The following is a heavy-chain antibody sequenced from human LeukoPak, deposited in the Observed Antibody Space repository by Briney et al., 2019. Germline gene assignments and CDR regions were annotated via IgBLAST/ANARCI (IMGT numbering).Heavy chain of an antibody. CDR2: INTDGSAI. J-gene: IGHJ4*02. D-gene: IGHD1-14*01. Sequence: GGSLRLSCAASGFTFGHYWMTWVRQAPGKGLEWVANINTDGSAIFYADSVKGRFTISRENVKNSLSLQMNSLRVEDTAVYYCVRINHNGWDFDYWGQGTLVTVSS. V-gene: IGHV3-7*01. CDR3: VRINHNGWDFDY. CDR1: GFTFGHYW.